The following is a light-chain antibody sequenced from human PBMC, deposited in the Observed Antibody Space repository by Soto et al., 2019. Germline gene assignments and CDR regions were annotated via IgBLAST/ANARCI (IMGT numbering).Light chain of an antibody. CDR2: GNN. CDR1: SSNIGAGYD. V-gene: IGLV1-40*01. Sequence: QSVLTQPPSVSGAPGQRVTISCTGISSNIGAGYDVHWYQQLPGTAPKLLIYGNNNRPSGVPDRFSGSKSGTSASLAITGLQADDEAEYYCQSYDNSLSGWVFGGGTKLTVL. J-gene: IGLJ3*02. CDR3: QSYDNSLSGWV.